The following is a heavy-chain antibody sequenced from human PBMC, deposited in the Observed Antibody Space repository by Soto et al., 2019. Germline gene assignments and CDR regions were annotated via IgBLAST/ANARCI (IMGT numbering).Heavy chain of an antibody. CDR3: AKEDLVQLGYYGMDV. D-gene: IGHD2-2*01. CDR1: GFTFSSYG. V-gene: IGHV3-33*06. J-gene: IGHJ6*02. Sequence: GGSLRLSCAASGFTFSSYGMHWVRQAPGKGLEWVAVIWYDGSNKYYADSVKGRFTISRDNSKNTLYLQMNRLRAEDTAVYYCAKEDLVQLGYYGMDVWGQGTTVTVSS. CDR2: IWYDGSNK.